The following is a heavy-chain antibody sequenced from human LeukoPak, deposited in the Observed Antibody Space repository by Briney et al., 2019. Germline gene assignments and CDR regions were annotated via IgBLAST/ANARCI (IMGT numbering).Heavy chain of an antibody. J-gene: IGHJ4*02. CDR1: GFIFSSYA. CDR3: ARDPTAVSNLPQYYLDY. Sequence: GGSLRLSCAASGFIFSSYAMHWVRQAPGKGLEWVAVISYDRSIKYYADSVRGRFSISTDNSKNTLYLQMNSLRGEDTAVYYCARDPTAVSNLPQYYLDYWGQGILVTVSS. D-gene: IGHD4-17*01. CDR2: ISYDRSIK. V-gene: IGHV3-30*04.